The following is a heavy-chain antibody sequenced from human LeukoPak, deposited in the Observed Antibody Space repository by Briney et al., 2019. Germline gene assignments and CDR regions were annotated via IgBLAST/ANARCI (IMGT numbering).Heavy chain of an antibody. Sequence: PGGSLRLSCAASGFTFSSYHMNWVRQAPGKGLEWVSYISSSGSPTHYADSIKGRFTISRDNAKNSLYLQMNSLRAEDTAVYYCARERGSIPAVLDAFDIWGQGTMVTVSS. V-gene: IGHV3-48*03. CDR2: ISSSGSPT. CDR1: GFTFSSYH. CDR3: ARERGSIPAVLDAFDI. J-gene: IGHJ3*02. D-gene: IGHD6-13*01.